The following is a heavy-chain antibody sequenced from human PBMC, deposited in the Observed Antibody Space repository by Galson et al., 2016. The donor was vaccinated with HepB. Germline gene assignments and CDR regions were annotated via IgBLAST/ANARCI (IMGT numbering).Heavy chain of an antibody. D-gene: IGHD2-2*01. V-gene: IGHV3-66*01. Sequence: SLRLSCAASGFIVSSYHINWVRQAPGKGLEWVSLINSGGSTYYADSVKGRFTSSRDNSKNTVYLQMNGLRAGDTAVYYCARALLGGGAGGSDTVAVPSAMDHWGQGTLVTVSS. CDR2: INSGGST. CDR3: ARALLGGGAGGSDTVAVPSAMDH. CDR1: GFIVSSYH. J-gene: IGHJ4*02.